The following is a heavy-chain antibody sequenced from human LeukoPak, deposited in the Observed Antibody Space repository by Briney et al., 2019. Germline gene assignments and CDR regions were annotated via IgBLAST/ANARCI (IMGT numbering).Heavy chain of an antibody. D-gene: IGHD4-11*01. J-gene: IGHJ5*02. CDR3: ARSGEPITTDNWFDP. Sequence: GESLKISCKGSEYSFTNYWIGWVRQMPGKGLEWMGIIYPVDSDTGYSPSFQGQVTISADKSITTAYLQWTSLKASDSAIYFCARSGEPITTDNWFDPWGQGTLVTVSS. CDR1: EYSFTNYW. V-gene: IGHV5-51*01. CDR2: IYPVDSDT.